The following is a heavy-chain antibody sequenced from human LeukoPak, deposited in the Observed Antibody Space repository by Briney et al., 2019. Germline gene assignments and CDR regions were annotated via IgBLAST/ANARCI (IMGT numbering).Heavy chain of an antibody. CDR2: INHSGST. Sequence: SETLSLTCAVYGGSFSGYYWSWIRQPPGKGLEWIGEINHSGSTNYNPSLKSRVTISVDTSKNQFSLKLSSVTAADTAVYYCARVNSYGYVVGFDYWGQGTLVTVSS. J-gene: IGHJ4*02. CDR3: ARVNSYGYVVGFDY. D-gene: IGHD5-18*01. V-gene: IGHV4-34*01. CDR1: GGSFSGYY.